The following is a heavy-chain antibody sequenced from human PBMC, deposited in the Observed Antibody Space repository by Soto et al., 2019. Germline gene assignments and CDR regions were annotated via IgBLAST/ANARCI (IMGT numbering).Heavy chain of an antibody. J-gene: IGHJ5*02. D-gene: IGHD3-3*01. CDR2: IYYSGST. Sequence: SETLSLTCTVSGGSISSGDYYWSWIRQPPGKGLEWIGYIYYSGSTYYNPSLKSRVTISVDTSKNQFSLKLSSVTAADTAVYYCAREVFALRFLDPWGQGTLVTVSS. CDR1: GGSISSGDYY. CDR3: AREVFALRFLDP. V-gene: IGHV4-30-4*01.